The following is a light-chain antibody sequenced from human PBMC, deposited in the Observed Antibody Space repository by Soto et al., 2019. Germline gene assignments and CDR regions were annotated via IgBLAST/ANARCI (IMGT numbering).Light chain of an antibody. CDR2: ESN. V-gene: IGLV1-51*02. CDR1: SSNIGSNY. J-gene: IGLJ1*01. CDR3: GTWDTSLSAYV. Sequence: QSVLTQPPSVSAAPGQQVTVSCSGSSSNIGSNYVSWFQQLPGTAPKLLIYESNQRPSGIPDRFSGSRSGTSATLGITGLQTGDEADYYCGTWDTSLSAYVFGTGTKVTV.